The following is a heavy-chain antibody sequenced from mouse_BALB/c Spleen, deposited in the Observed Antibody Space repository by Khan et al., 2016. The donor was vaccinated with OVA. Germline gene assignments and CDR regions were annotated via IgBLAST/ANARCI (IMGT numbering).Heavy chain of an antibody. J-gene: IGHJ3*01. V-gene: IGHV5-6*01. CDR1: GFTFSTYG. Sequence: EVELVESGGDLVKPEGSLKLSCAASGFTFSTYGMSWVRQTPDKRLEWVATISSGGSYTYYPDSVQGRFTISRDNAKNTLYLQMSSLKSEETAMFYGARLAYYYDSEGFAYWGQGTLVTVSA. CDR2: ISSGGSYT. CDR3: ARLAYYYDSEGFAY. D-gene: IGHD1-1*01.